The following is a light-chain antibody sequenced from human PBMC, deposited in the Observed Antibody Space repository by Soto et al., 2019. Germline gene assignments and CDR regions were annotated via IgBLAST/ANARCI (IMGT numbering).Light chain of an antibody. CDR2: ENN. V-gene: IGLV1-51*02. CDR1: SSNIGNNY. J-gene: IGLJ1*01. Sequence: QPALTQSPSVSAAPGQKVTISCSGSSSNIGNNYVSWYQQLPGTAPKLLIYENNKRPSGIPDRFSGSKSGTSATLGITGLQTGVEADYYCGTWDSSLSAGPYVFGTGTKVTVL. CDR3: GTWDSSLSAGPYV.